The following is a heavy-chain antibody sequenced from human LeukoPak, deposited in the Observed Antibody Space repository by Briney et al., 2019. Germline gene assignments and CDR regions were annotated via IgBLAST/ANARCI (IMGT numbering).Heavy chain of an antibody. CDR2: MYPSGRT. J-gene: IGHJ6*03. CDR1: GGSISTYY. Sequence: SETLSLTCTVSGGSISTYYWSWIRQPAGKGLEWIGRMYPSGRTTYKPSLKSRVTMSVDTSKKQFSLRLSSVTAADTAVYYCAGSAYYYYMDVWGKGTTVTVSS. CDR3: AGSAYYYYMDV. D-gene: IGHD3-10*01. V-gene: IGHV4-4*07.